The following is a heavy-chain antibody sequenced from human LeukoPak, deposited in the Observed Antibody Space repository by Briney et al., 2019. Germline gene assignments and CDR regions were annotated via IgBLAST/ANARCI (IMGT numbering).Heavy chain of an antibody. D-gene: IGHD2-2*01. CDR3: ARDPVIVVVPGGKAFDI. V-gene: IGHV1-2*02. Sequence: ASVKVSCKASGYTFTGYYVHWVRQAHGRGLEWMGWINPNTGGTNYVQKFQGRVTMTRDTSISTAYIELSRLRFDDTAVYYCARDPVIVVVPGGKAFDIWGQGTMVTVSS. J-gene: IGHJ3*02. CDR1: GYTFTGYY. CDR2: INPNTGGT.